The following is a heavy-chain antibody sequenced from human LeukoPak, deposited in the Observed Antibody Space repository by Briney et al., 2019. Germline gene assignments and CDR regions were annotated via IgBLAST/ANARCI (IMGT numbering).Heavy chain of an antibody. Sequence: SGTLSLTCAVSGGSISSSNWWGWVRQPPGKGLEWIGEIYHSGSTNYNPSLKSRVTISVDKSKNQFSLKLSSVTAADTAVYYCASQWEPRGWYFDLWGRGTLVTVSS. V-gene: IGHV4-4*02. D-gene: IGHD1-26*01. CDR2: IYHSGST. J-gene: IGHJ2*01. CDR1: GGSISSSNW. CDR3: ASQWEPRGWYFDL.